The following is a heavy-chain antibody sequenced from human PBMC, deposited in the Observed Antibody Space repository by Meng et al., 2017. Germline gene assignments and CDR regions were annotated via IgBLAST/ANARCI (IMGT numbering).Heavy chain of an antibody. CDR2: INPNSGGT. CDR3: ARERISSGWYRRDGSEIDY. J-gene: IGHJ4*02. V-gene: IGHV1-2*02. Sequence: ASVKVSCKASGYTFTGYYMHWVRQAPGRGLEWMGWINPNSGGTNYAQKFQGRVTMTRDTSISTAYMELSRLRSDDTAVYYCARERISSGWYRRDGSEIDYWGQGTLVTVSS. CDR1: GYTFTGYY. D-gene: IGHD6-19*01.